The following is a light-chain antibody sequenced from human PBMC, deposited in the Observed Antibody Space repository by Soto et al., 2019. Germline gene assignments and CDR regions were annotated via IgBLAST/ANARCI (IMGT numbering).Light chain of an antibody. J-gene: IGKJ4*01. Sequence: DTQLTQSPSFLSASVGDRVTIACRASQDVSRSVGWYQQKPGTAPKLLISAASTLNSGVPSRFSGSGSGTDFTLTISSLQPEDFATYYCQQLLTYPLSFGGGTKVEI. CDR1: QDVSRS. CDR2: AAS. V-gene: IGKV1-9*01. CDR3: QQLLTYPLS.